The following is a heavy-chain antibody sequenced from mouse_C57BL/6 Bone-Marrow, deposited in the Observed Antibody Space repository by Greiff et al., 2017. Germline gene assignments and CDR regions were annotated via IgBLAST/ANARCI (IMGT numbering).Heavy chain of an antibody. CDR1: GFSLTSYA. CDR3: ARKGDDYDEAMDY. Sequence: QVQLQESGPGLVAPSQSLSITCTVSGFSLTSYAISWVRQPPGKGLEWLGVIWTGGGKNSHSALKSRLSISKDNSKSQVFLKMNSLQTDDTARYYCARKGDDYDEAMDYWGQGTSVTVSS. D-gene: IGHD2-4*01. V-gene: IGHV2-9-1*01. CDR2: IWTGGGK. J-gene: IGHJ4*01.